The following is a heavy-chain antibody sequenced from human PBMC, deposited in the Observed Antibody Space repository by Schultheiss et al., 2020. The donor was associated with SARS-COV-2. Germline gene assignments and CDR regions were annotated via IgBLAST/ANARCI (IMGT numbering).Heavy chain of an antibody. V-gene: IGHV4-31*03. J-gene: IGHJ4*02. CDR1: GGPISSGGYY. Sequence: SQTLSLTCTVSGGPISSGGYYWSWIRQHPGKGLEWIGYIYYSGSTYYNPSLKSRVTISVDTSKHQFSLKLSSVIAADTAVYYCARVPGYSVYDYPHDLRDYWGQGGLVTVST. CDR2: IYYSGST. CDR3: ARVPGYSVYDYPHDLRDY. D-gene: IGHD5/OR15-5a*01.